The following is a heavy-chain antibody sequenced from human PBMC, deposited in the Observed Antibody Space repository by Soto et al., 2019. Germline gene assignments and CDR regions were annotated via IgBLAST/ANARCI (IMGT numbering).Heavy chain of an antibody. D-gene: IGHD6-13*01. J-gene: IGHJ4*02. CDR1: GGSLGISGYY. CDR2: IYYSGNT. V-gene: IGHV4-39*01. Sequence: SETLSLTCTVSGGSLGISGYYWGCIRQSPGKGLEWIGNIYYSGNTFYNPSLKSRVTISVDTSKNQIYLHLSAVTAADTAIFYCASIAAPGTTHFDFWGQGTLVTVSS. CDR3: ASIAAPGTTHFDF.